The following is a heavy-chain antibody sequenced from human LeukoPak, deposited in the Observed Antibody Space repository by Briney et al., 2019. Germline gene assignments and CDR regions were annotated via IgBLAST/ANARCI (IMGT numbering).Heavy chain of an antibody. Sequence: ASVKVSCKASGYTFTSYDINWVRQATGQGLEWMGWMNPNGGNTGYAQKFQGRVTMTRNTSISTAYMELSSLRSEDTAVYYCARVRRVQYYGSGSFNYWGQGTLVTVSS. D-gene: IGHD3-10*01. CDR3: ARVRRVQYYGSGSFNY. CDR1: GYTFTSYD. CDR2: MNPNGGNT. J-gene: IGHJ4*02. V-gene: IGHV1-8*01.